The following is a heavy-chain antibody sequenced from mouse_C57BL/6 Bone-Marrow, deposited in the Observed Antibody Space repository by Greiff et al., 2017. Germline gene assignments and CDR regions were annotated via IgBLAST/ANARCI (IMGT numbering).Heavy chain of an antibody. Sequence: QVQLQQPGAELVKPGASVKLSCKASGYTFTSYWMHWVKQRPGQGLEWIGMIHPNSGSTNYNEKFKSKATLTADKSSSTAYMELRSLTSADSAVYYCARPVGGYWGQGTTLTVSS. D-gene: IGHD1-1*01. CDR3: ARPVGGY. J-gene: IGHJ2*01. CDR2: IHPNSGST. V-gene: IGHV1-64*01. CDR1: GYTFTSYW.